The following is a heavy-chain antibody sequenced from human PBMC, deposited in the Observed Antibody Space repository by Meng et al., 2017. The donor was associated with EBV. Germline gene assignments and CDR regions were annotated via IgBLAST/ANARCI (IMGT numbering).Heavy chain of an antibody. CDR1: GNTFTGYY. V-gene: IGHV1-2*06. D-gene: IGHD6-19*01. Sequence: QVELVQGGAEGKKPGALVKVSCKSSGNTFTGYYMHWVRQGPGQGLEWMGRINPNSGGTNYAQKFQGRVTMTRDTSISTAYMELGRLRSDDTAVYYCARVGIAVAGTGDYWGQGTLVTVSS. J-gene: IGHJ4*02. CDR3: ARVGIAVAGTGDY. CDR2: INPNSGGT.